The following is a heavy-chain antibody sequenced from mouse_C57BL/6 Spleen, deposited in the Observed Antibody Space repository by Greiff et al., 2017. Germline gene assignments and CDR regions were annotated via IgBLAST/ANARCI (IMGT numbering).Heavy chain of an antibody. J-gene: IGHJ3*01. CDR1: GYSITSGYD. D-gene: IGHD2-3*01. V-gene: IGHV3-1*01. Sequence: EVQGVESGPGMVKPSQSLSLTCTVTGYSITSGYDWHWIRHFPGNKLEWMGYISYSGSTNYNPSLKSRISITHDTSKNHFFLKLNSVTTEDTATYYCASGSLLSWFAYWGQGTLVTVSA. CDR2: ISYSGST. CDR3: ASGSLLSWFAY.